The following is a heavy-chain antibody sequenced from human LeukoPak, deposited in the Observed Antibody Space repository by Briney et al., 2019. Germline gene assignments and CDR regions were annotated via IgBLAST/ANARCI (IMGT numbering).Heavy chain of an antibody. J-gene: IGHJ4*02. V-gene: IGHV4-59*08. CDR1: VGSISPYY. CDR2: IYYSGST. CDR3: ARHGYCSGSSCYWDY. D-gene: IGHD2-15*01. Sequence: SETLSLTCTVSVGSISPYYWSCMRQPPGKGVEWIAYIYYSGSTTYNPSLKSRVAISVDTSKNQVSLELTSVTAADTAVYYCARHGYCSGSSCYWDYWGQGTLVTVSS.